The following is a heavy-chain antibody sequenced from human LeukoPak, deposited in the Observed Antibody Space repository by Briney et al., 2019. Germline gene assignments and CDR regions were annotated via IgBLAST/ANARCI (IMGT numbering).Heavy chain of an antibody. CDR1: GFTFSRYW. V-gene: IGHV3-74*01. Sequence: QTGGSLRLSCAASGFTFSRYWMHWVRQAPGKGLVWVSRINGDGSTTSYADSVKGGFTISRDNAKNTLYLQMNSLRAEDTAVNYCATGNYYDSRGYYTFGHWGQGTLVTVSS. D-gene: IGHD3-22*01. CDR2: INGDGSTT. J-gene: IGHJ1*01. CDR3: ATGNYYDSRGYYTFGH.